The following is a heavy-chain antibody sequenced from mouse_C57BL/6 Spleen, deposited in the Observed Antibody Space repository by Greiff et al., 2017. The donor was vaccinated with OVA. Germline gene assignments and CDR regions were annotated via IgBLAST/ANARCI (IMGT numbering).Heavy chain of an antibody. CDR2: IYPRDGST. V-gene: IGHV1-85*01. J-gene: IGHJ2*01. CDR3: ARRVYYDYDY. CDR1: GYTFTSYD. D-gene: IGHD2-4*01. Sequence: VQRVESGPELVKPGASVKLSCKASGYTFTSYDINWVKQRPGQGLEWIGWIYPRDGSTKYNEKFKGKATLTVDTSSSTAYMELHSLTSEDSAVYFCARRVYYDYDYWGQGTTLTVSS.